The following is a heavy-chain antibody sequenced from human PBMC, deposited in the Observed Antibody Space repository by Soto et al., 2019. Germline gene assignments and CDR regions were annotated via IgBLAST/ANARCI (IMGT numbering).Heavy chain of an antibody. CDR3: ARGGGSTKVDY. CDR2: TSNSGST. Sequence: QVQLQESGPGLVKPSQTLSLTCTVSGGSITSSGYYWSWIRQHPGEGLEWIGFTSNSGSTSYNPPLKSRVTKSVDTSSNQFSLNLKSVTAADTAVYYCARGGGSTKVDYWGQGTLVTVSP. J-gene: IGHJ4*02. CDR1: GGSITSSGYY. D-gene: IGHD2-2*01. V-gene: IGHV4-31*03.